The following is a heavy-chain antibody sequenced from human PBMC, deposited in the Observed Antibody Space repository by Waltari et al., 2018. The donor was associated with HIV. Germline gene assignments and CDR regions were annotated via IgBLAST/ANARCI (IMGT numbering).Heavy chain of an antibody. Sequence: QVQLVQSGAEVKKPGASVKVSCKASGYTFTSYAMHWVRQAPGQRLEWMGWINAGNGNTKYSQKFQGRVTITRDTSASTAYMELSSLRSEDTAVYYCATDFWSGYYNPLDYWGQGTLVTVSS. D-gene: IGHD3-3*01. CDR2: INAGNGNT. CDR3: ATDFWSGYYNPLDY. V-gene: IGHV1-3*01. J-gene: IGHJ4*02. CDR1: GYTFTSYA.